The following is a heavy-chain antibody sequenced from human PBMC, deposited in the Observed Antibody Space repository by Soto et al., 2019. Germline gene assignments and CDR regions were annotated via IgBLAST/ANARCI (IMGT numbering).Heavy chain of an antibody. Sequence: SETMSLTCAVSGGSISSSNWWRWVRQPPGKGLEWIGEIYHSGSANYNPSLMSRVTLSVDKSKNQFSLKLRSVTAADSAVYYCARILVGATLDNWGRGTLVTVSS. D-gene: IGHD1-26*01. J-gene: IGHJ4*02. V-gene: IGHV4-4*02. CDR3: ARILVGATLDN. CDR1: GGSISSSNW. CDR2: IYHSGSA.